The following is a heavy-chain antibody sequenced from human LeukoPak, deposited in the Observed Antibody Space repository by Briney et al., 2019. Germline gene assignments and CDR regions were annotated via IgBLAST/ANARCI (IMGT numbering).Heavy chain of an antibody. CDR1: GYTFTSYG. CDR3: AAGRRGPLVVPAT. V-gene: IGHV1-18*01. Sequence: ASVKVSCKASGYTFTSYGISWVRQAPGLGLEGMGWISAYNGNTNYAQKLQGRVTMTTDTSTSTAYMELGSLRSDDTAVYYCAAGRRGPLVVPATWGQGTLVTVSS. J-gene: IGHJ5*02. D-gene: IGHD2-2*01. CDR2: ISAYNGNT.